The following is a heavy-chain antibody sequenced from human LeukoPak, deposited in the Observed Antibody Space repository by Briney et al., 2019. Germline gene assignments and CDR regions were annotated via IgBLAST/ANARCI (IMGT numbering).Heavy chain of an antibody. CDR3: ARHGNWNDGYFDY. J-gene: IGHJ4*02. CDR1: GGSISTYY. V-gene: IGHV4-4*07. Sequence: SETLSLTCTVSGGSISTYYWTWVRQPAGKGLEWIGRIYTSGSTDYSPSLKSRVTMSVDTSKNQFSLKLSSVTAADTAVYYCARHGNWNDGYFDYWGQGTLVTVSS. CDR2: IYTSGST. D-gene: IGHD1-20*01.